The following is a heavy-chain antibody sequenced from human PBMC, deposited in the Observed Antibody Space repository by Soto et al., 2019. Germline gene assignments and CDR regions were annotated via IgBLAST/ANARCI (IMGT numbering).Heavy chain of an antibody. D-gene: IGHD2-2*02. CDR2: ISAYNGNT. Sequence: GASVKVSCKASGYTFTSYGISWVRQAPGQGLEWMGWISAYNGNTNYAQTLQGRVTMTTDTSTSTAYMELRSLRSDDTAVYYCARDQDIVVVPAAIGPPLDYWGQGTLVTVSS. V-gene: IGHV1-18*01. CDR1: GYTFTSYG. CDR3: ARDQDIVVVPAAIGPPLDY. J-gene: IGHJ4*02.